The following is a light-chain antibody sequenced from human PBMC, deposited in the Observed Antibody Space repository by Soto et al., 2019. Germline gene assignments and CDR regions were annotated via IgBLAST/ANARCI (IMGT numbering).Light chain of an antibody. V-gene: IGLV2-14*01. CDR2: DVS. CDR1: SSDVGGYNY. CDR3: SSYTSSSTV. J-gene: IGLJ1*01. Sequence: QSVLTQPASVSGSPGQSITISCTGTSSDVGGYNYVSWYQQHPGKAPKLMIYDVSNRPSGVSNRFSGSKSGNTASLTISGLQAEDEADYYCSSYTSSSTVFGTGTKPTVL.